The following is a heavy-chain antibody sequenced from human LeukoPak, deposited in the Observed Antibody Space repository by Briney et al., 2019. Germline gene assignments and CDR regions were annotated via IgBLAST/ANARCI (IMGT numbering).Heavy chain of an antibody. CDR3: ATSIRRYYDFWSGYYTGGYYFDY. J-gene: IGHJ4*02. CDR1: GGSISSYY. D-gene: IGHD3-3*01. CDR2: IYYSGNT. V-gene: IGHV4-59*01. Sequence: PSETLSLTCTVSGGSISSYYWSWIRQPPGKGLEWIGYIYYSGNTNYNPSLKSRVTISVDTSKNQFSLKLSSVTAADTAVYYCATSIRRYYDFWSGYYTGGYYFDYWGQGTLVTVSS.